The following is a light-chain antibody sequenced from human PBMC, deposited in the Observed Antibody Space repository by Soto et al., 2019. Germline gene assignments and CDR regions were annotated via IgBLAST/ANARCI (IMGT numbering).Light chain of an antibody. Sequence: EIVLTQSPCTLSLSPGERANLSCRASQSVSSSYLAWYQQKPGQAPRLLIYGASSRATGIPDRFSGSGSGTDFTLTISRLEPEDFAVYYCQQYGSSPPWTFGQGTKVEIK. CDR2: GAS. CDR3: QQYGSSPPWT. V-gene: IGKV3-20*01. CDR1: QSVSSSY. J-gene: IGKJ1*01.